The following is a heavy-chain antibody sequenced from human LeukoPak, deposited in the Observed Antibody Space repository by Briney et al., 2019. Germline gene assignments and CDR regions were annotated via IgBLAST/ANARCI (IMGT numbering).Heavy chain of an antibody. V-gene: IGHV3-9*01. CDR1: GFTFDDYA. Sequence: GGSLRLSCAASGFTFDDYAMHWVRQAPGKGLEWVSGISWNSGSIGYADSVKGRFTISRDNAKNSLYLQMNSLRAEDTALYYCAKLVVRGVIMTDYWGQGTLVTVSS. CDR3: AKLVVRGVIMTDY. CDR2: ISWNSGSI. D-gene: IGHD3-10*01. J-gene: IGHJ4*02.